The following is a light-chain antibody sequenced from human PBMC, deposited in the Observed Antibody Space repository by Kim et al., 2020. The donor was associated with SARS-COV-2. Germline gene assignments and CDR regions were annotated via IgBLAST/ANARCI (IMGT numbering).Light chain of an antibody. J-gene: IGLJ1*01. CDR1: SSDVGGYNH. CDR2: DVS. CDR3: SSYTSSTTLYV. V-gene: IGLV2-14*03. Sequence: QSALTQPASVSGSPVQSITISCTGTSSDVGGYNHVSWYQQHPGKAPKLMIYDVSNRPSGVSNRFSGSKSGNTASLTISGLQAEDEADYYCSSYTSSTTLYVFGAGTKVTVL.